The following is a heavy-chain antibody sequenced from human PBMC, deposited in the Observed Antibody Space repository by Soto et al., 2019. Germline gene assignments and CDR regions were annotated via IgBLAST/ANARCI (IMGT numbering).Heavy chain of an antibody. J-gene: IGHJ4*02. CDR2: INTGYGNT. V-gene: IGHV1-3*04. Sequence: ASVKVSCKASGYTFTSYAMHWVRQAPGQRLEWMGWINTGYGNTKSSQKFQDRVTISGDTSASTAYMELTSLRSEDTAVYYCARDTGDGTFDFWGQGTLGTVSS. CDR1: GYTFTSYA. CDR3: ARDTGDGTFDF. D-gene: IGHD7-27*01.